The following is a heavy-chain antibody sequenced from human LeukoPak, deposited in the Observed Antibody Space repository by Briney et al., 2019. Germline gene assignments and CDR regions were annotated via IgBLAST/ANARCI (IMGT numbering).Heavy chain of an antibody. V-gene: IGHV1-69*13. CDR3: AREYPNLHGVDY. Sequence: SVKVSCKASGGTFSSYAISWVRQAPGQGLEWMGGIIPIFGTANYAQKFQGRVTITADESTSTAYMELSSLRSEDTAVYYCAREYPNLHGVDYWGQGTLITVSS. J-gene: IGHJ4*02. CDR1: GGTFSSYA. D-gene: IGHD1-14*01. CDR2: IIPIFGTA.